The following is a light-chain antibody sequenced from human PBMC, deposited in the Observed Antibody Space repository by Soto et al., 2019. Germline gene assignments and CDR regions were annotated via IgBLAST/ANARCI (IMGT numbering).Light chain of an antibody. V-gene: IGKV3-15*01. CDR3: QQYNNLPLT. Sequence: EIVMTQSPATLSVSPGERATLSCRASQTVNNNLAWYQQKPGQAPRLLIYGESARATGIPARFSGSGSGTEFTLTISSLQSEDFAVYYCQQYNNLPLTFGGGTKVEIK. CDR1: QTVNNN. CDR2: GES. J-gene: IGKJ4*01.